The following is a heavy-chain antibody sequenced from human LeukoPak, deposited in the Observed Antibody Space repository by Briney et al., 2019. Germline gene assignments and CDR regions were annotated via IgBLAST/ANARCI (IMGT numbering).Heavy chain of an antibody. D-gene: IGHD6-19*01. CDR3: ARVTSGIAVAEVDY. J-gene: IGHJ4*02. CDR2: IYYSGST. CDR1: GVSISSSSYY. V-gene: IGHV4-39*01. Sequence: PSETLSLTCTVSGVSISSSSYYWGWIRQPPGKGLEWIGSIYYSGSTYYNPSLKSRVTISVDTSKNQFSLKLSSVAAADTAVYYCARVTSGIAVAEVDYWGQGTLVTVSS.